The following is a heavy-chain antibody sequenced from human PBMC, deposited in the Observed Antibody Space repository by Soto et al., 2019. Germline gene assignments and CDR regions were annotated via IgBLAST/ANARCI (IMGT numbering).Heavy chain of an antibody. V-gene: IGHV5-10-1*01. CDR2: IDPSDSYI. CDR3: ASHLLIVAAAVDL. Sequence: GESLKISCKGSGYSFINYWISWVRQMPGKGLEWLGRIDPSDSYINYSPSFQGHVTISADKFISVAYLQWSSLTASDTAMYYCASHLLIVAAAVDLGGQGALVSVS. CDR1: GYSFINYW. J-gene: IGHJ5*02. D-gene: IGHD6-25*01.